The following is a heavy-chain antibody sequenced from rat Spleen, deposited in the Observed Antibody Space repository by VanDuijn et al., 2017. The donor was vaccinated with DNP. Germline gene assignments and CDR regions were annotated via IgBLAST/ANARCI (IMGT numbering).Heavy chain of an antibody. D-gene: IGHD1-12*02. Sequence: QVQLKESGPGLVQPSQTLSLTCTLSGFSLTSFSVAWVRQPPGKGLEWIAAMSGGGSTYYNSVLNSRLSISRDTSKSQVFLEMNSLQTEDPAMYFCARSDYSDGRFYYGYFDYWGQGVMVTVSS. CDR3: ARSDYSDGRFYYGYFDY. CDR2: MSGGGST. CDR1: GFSLTSFS. J-gene: IGHJ2*01. V-gene: IGHV2-6*01.